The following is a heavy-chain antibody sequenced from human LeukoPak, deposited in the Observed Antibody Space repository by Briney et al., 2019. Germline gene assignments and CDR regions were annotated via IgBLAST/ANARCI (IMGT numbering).Heavy chain of an antibody. CDR2: IYYSGST. Sequence: SETLSLTCTVSGGSISSSSYYWGWIRQPPGKGLEWIGSIYYSGSTNYSPSFKSRVTISLDTSKIQFYLRLSAVTAADTAIYYCASGYYYKFDSWGQGTLVTVSS. V-gene: IGHV4-39*07. J-gene: IGHJ4*02. CDR1: GGSISSSSYY. D-gene: IGHD3-22*01. CDR3: ASGYYYKFDS.